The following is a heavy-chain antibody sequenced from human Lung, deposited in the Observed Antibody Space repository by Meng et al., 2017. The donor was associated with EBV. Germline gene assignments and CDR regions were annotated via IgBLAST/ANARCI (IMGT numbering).Heavy chain of an antibody. CDR2: TYYRSKWYN. Sequence: QVQLQQAGPGLVKPSQPLSLTCDSSGDSVSSSSAPWTWIRQSPSRCLDWLGRTYYRSKWYNDYAVFVKSRITINPDTSKNQFSLQLNSVTPEDTAVYYCARGATSVFDLWGRGTLVTVS. CDR3: ARGATSVFDL. CDR1: GDSVSSSSAP. V-gene: IGHV6-1*01. J-gene: IGHJ2*01.